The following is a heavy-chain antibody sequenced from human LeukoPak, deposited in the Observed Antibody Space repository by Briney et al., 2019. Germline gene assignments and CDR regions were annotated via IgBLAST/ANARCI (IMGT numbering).Heavy chain of an antibody. V-gene: IGHV3-23*01. D-gene: IGHD3-9*01. CDR3: AKDQGLRYFDWLPLYFDY. J-gene: IGHJ4*02. Sequence: GGSLRLSCAGSGFTFSSYGVSWVRQAPGKGLEWVSGISGSGGSTYYADSVKGRFTISRDNSKNTLYLQMNSLRAEDTAVYYCAKDQGLRYFDWLPLYFDYWGQGTLVTVSS. CDR1: GFTFSSYG. CDR2: ISGSGGST.